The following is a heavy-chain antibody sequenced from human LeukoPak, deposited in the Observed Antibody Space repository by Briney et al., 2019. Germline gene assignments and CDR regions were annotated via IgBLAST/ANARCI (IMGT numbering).Heavy chain of an antibody. CDR1: GGSVSINNW. CDR3: ARTVVPAANKNRSDAFDI. Sequence: SGTLSLTCAVSGGSVSINNWWSWVRQPPGKGLEWIGYIYYSGSTYYNPSLKSRVTISVDTSKNQFSLKLSSVTAADTAVYYCARTVVPAANKNRSDAFDIWGQGTMVTVSS. D-gene: IGHD2-2*01. V-gene: IGHV4-4*02. CDR2: IYYSGST. J-gene: IGHJ3*02.